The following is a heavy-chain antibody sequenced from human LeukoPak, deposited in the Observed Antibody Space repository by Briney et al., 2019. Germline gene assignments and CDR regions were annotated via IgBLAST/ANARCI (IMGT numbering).Heavy chain of an antibody. V-gene: IGHV3-7*01. CDR3: ARDPLNGALDI. J-gene: IGHJ3*02. CDR1: GFSFSGSW. Sequence: GGSLRLSCTASGFSFSGSWMSWVRQLPGKGLEWLADMNPDGSAIVYVNSVKGRFTVSRNNAKNSLYLQMDGLRAEDTAVYYCARDPLNGALDIWGQGTLVTVSS. CDR2: MNPDGSAI.